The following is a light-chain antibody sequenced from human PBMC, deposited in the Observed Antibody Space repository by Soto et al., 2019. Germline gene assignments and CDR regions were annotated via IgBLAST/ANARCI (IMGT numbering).Light chain of an antibody. V-gene: IGLV2-8*01. CDR3: CSPADSNIGV. J-gene: IGLJ3*02. CDR1: STDVGNYNY. CDR2: DVN. Sequence: QSALTQPPSASGSPGQSLTISCTGTSTDVGNYNYVSWYQQHPGKAPKLMISDVNRRPAGVPDRFSGSKSGNTASLTVSGLRAEDEADYYCCSPADSNIGVFGGGTKLTVL.